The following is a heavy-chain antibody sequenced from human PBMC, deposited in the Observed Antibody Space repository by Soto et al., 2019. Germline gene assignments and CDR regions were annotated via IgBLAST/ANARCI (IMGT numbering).Heavy chain of an antibody. V-gene: IGHV1-69*12. D-gene: IGHD4-4*01. Sequence: QVQLVQSGAEMKEPGSSVKVSCKTSGGTFSSSAISWLRQAPGQGLEWMGGIIPLFRTPDYAQKFQVRITIAADESTSAAYMELSSLRSEDTAVYYCARDNDRLQLGGNYYYMLDVWGQGTTITVSS. CDR1: GGTFSSSA. CDR2: IIPLFRTP. J-gene: IGHJ6*02. CDR3: ARDNDRLQLGGNYYYMLDV.